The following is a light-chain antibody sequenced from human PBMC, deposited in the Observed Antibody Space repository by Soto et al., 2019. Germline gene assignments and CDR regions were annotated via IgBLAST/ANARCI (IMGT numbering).Light chain of an antibody. J-gene: IGLJ1*01. CDR2: DVS. CDR3: SSYTSSNTYV. Sequence: QSALTQPPSVSGSPGQSVTISCTGTGSDVGSYNRVSWYQQPPGTAPKLMIYDVSNRPSGVPDRFSGSKSGNTASLTISGLQAEDEADYYCSSYTSSNTYVLGTGTKLTVL. CDR1: GSDVGSYNR. V-gene: IGLV2-18*02.